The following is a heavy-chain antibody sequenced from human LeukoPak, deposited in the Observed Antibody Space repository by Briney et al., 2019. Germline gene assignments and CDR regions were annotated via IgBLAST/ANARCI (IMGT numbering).Heavy chain of an antibody. J-gene: IGHJ4*02. CDR3: AKGGTFGGVIVTPIDF. V-gene: IGHV3-23*01. CDR2: ISGSGGST. D-gene: IGHD3-16*02. Sequence: GGSLRLSCAASGFTFDSYTMTWVRQAPGKGLEWVSAISGSGGSTYYADSVKGRFTISRDNSKNTLYLQMDSLRAEDTAVYYCAKGGTFGGVIVTPIDFWGQGTLVTVSS. CDR1: GFTFDSYT.